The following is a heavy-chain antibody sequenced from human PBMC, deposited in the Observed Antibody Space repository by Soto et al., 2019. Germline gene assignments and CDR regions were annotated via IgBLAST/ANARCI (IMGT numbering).Heavy chain of an antibody. CDR3: AKVKCSYGIRNLDY. CDR2: ISGSGGST. V-gene: IGHV3-23*01. D-gene: IGHD5-18*01. Sequence: PGGSLRLSCAASGFTFSSYAMSWVRQAPGKGLEWVSAISGSGGSTYYADSVKGRFTISRDNSKNTLYLQMNSLRAEDTAVYYCAKVKCSYGIRNLDYWGQGTLVTVSS. J-gene: IGHJ4*02. CDR1: GFTFSSYA.